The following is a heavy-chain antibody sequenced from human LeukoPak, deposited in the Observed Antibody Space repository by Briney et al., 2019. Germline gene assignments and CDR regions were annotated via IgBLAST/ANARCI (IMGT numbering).Heavy chain of an antibody. Sequence: ASETLSLTCTVSGGSISPYYWSWIRQPPGKGLEWIGYIYYSGSTNYNPSLKSRVTISVDRSRNQFSLKLTSVTATDAAVYYCARVLTDSYYVVDYWGQGTLVTVSS. CDR3: ARVLTDSYYVVDY. CDR1: GGSISPYY. V-gene: IGHV4-59*01. J-gene: IGHJ4*02. CDR2: IYYSGST. D-gene: IGHD3-22*01.